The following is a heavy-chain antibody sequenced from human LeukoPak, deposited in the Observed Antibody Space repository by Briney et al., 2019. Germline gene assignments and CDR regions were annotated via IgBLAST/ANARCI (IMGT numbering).Heavy chain of an antibody. D-gene: IGHD6-19*01. CDR3: AKDYGSSGWGPGDY. CDR1: GFTVSSNY. Sequence: GGSLRLSCAASGFTVSSNYMSWVRQAPGKGLEWVSVIYSGGSTYYADSVKGRFTISRDNSKNTLYLQMNSLRAEDTAVYYCAKDYGSSGWGPGDYWGQGTLVTVSS. CDR2: IYSGGST. J-gene: IGHJ4*02. V-gene: IGHV3-53*01.